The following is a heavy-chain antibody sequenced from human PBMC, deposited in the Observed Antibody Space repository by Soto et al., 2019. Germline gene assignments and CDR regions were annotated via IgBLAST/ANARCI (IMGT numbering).Heavy chain of an antibody. CDR3: ARGSSGWYLFDY. D-gene: IGHD6-19*01. J-gene: IGHJ4*02. CDR2: IYYSGST. Sequence: PSETLSLTCTVSGGSISSYYWSWIRQPPGKGLEWIGYIYYSGSTNYNPSLKSRVTISVDTSKNQFSLKLSSMTAADTAVYYCARGSSGWYLFDYWGQGTLVTVSS. V-gene: IGHV4-59*01. CDR1: GGSISSYY.